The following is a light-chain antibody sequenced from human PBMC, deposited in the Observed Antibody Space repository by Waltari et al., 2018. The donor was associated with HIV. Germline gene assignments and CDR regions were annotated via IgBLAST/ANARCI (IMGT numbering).Light chain of an antibody. CDR1: RSNIGSNF. CDR2: KNN. V-gene: IGLV1-47*01. J-gene: IGLJ2*01. Sequence: QSVLTQPPSASATPGQRVTISCSGTRSNIGSNFVFWYQQFPGTAPKLLMYKNNWGVSGGPARFSGPRSGTAASLAIRGLRSEDEAVYYCAAWDDSLRGHVVFGGGTNLTV. CDR3: AAWDDSLRGHVV.